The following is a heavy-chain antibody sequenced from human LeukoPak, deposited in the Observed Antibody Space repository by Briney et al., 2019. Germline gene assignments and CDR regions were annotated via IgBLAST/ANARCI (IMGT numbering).Heavy chain of an antibody. CDR2: ISGSGGST. D-gene: IGHD3-10*01. CDR3: AKSVSQTGSVK. V-gene: IGHV3-23*01. Sequence: GGSLRLSCAASGFTFSSYGMNWVRQAPGKGLEWVSGISGSGGSTYYADSVKGRFTISRDNSKNTQYLQMNSLRAGDTAVYYCAKSVSQTGSVKWGQGTLVTVSS. CDR1: GFTFSSYG. J-gene: IGHJ4*02.